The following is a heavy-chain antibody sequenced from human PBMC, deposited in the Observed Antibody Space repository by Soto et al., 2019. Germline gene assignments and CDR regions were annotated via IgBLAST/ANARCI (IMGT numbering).Heavy chain of an antibody. CDR2: IIPILGIA. CDR3: ARDRYTAMDVYYYYLLSF. V-gene: IGHV1-69*04. D-gene: IGHD5-18*01. CDR1: GGTFSSYT. J-gene: IGHJ6*03. Sequence: GASVKVSCKASGGTFSSYTISWVRQAPGQGLEWMGRIIPILGIANYAQKFQGRVTITADKSTSTAYMELSSLRSEDTAVYYCARDRYTAMDVYYYYLLSFSGKRTTVTVSS.